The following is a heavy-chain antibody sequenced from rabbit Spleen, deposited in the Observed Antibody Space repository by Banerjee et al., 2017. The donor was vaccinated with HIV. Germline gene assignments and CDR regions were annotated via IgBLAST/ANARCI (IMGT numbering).Heavy chain of an antibody. V-gene: IGHV1S40*01. J-gene: IGHJ4*01. Sequence: SYGMCWVRQAPGKRPEWIACIGAGSRGSGYATWAKGRFTISKTSSTTVTLEMTSLTAADTATYFCARGSAAMTMVITGYYLSLWGPGILVTVS. CDR1: SYG. D-gene: IGHD2-1*01. CDR2: IGAGSRGS. CDR3: ARGSAAMTMVITGYYLSL.